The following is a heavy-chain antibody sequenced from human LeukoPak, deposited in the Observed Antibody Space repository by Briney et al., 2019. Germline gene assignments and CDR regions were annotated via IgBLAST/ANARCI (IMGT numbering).Heavy chain of an antibody. J-gene: IGHJ4*02. CDR3: ARGLSPRINMVRGVRPPFRGVFDY. Sequence: SETLSLTCDVYGGSFSGYYWSWIRQPPGKGLEWIGEINHSGSTNYNPSLNSRVTISVDTSKNQFSLKLSSVTAADTAVYYCARGLSPRINMVRGVRPPFRGVFDYWGQGTLVTVSS. V-gene: IGHV4-34*01. CDR2: INHSGST. CDR1: GGSFSGYY. D-gene: IGHD3-10*01.